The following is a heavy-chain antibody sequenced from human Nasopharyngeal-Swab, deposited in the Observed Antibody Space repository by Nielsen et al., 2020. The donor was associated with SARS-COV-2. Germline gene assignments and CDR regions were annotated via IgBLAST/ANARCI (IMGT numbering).Heavy chain of an antibody. D-gene: IGHD1-26*01. J-gene: IGHJ4*02. CDR2: LKSKTEGDTT. V-gene: IGHV3-15*01. CDR1: GFSITNAW. CDR3: ATRDH. Sequence: GSLRLSSAASGFSITNAWMNWVRQAPGQGLDWVGLLKSKTEGDTTDYAAHVKGRVTISRDDSKNTLYLQMNSLKTEDTAIYYCATRDHWGQGTLVTVSS.